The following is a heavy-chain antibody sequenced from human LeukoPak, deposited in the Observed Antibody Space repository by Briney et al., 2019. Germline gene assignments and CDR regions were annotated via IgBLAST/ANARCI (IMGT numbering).Heavy chain of an antibody. CDR1: GFAFSSNW. Sequence: PGGSLRLSCAASGFAFSSNWMHWVRQTPGKGLVWVSRINSGGSGTSYAASVEGRFTISRDNAKNTLYLQMNSLRVEDTAVYYCATSLGPLTEYWGQGTLSPSPQ. CDR2: INSGGSGT. V-gene: IGHV3-74*01. D-gene: IGHD7-27*01. J-gene: IGHJ4*02. CDR3: ATSLGPLTEY.